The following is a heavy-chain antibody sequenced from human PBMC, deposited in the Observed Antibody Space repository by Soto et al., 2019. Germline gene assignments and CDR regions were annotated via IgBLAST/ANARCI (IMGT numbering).Heavy chain of an antibody. CDR1: GFTFSSYW. Sequence: EVQLVESGGGLVQPGGSLRLSCAASGFTFSSYWMHWFRQAPGKGLVWVSRINSDGSSTSYADSVKGRFTISRDNANNTLYLQMNSLRAEDTAVYYCVRTSLVVAAATREDYWGQGTLVTVSS. CDR2: INSDGSST. J-gene: IGHJ4*02. CDR3: VRTSLVVAAATREDY. V-gene: IGHV3-74*01. D-gene: IGHD2-15*01.